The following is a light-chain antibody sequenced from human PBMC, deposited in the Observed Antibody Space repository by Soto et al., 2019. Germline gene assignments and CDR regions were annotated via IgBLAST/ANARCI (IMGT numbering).Light chain of an antibody. CDR3: SSYTSGTAYV. Sequence: QSVLTQPASVSGSPGQSITISCTGTSSDVGGYNYVSWYQLHPGKAPKLMVYEVSNRPSGVSNRFSGSKSGNTASLTISGLQAEDGADYFCSSYTSGTAYVFGAGTRVTV. V-gene: IGLV2-14*01. CDR1: SSDVGGYNY. J-gene: IGLJ1*01. CDR2: EVS.